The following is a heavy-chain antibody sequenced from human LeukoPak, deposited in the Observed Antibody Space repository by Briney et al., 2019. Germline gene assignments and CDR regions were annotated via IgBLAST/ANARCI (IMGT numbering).Heavy chain of an antibody. CDR2: ISAYNGNT. Sequence: GASVKVSCKASGYTFTSYGISWVRQAPGQGLEWMGWISAYNGNTNYAQELQGRVTMTTDTSTSTAYMELRSLRSDDTAVYYCARAVGGSYPYYYYYYMDVWGKGTTVTVSS. CDR1: GYTFTSYG. J-gene: IGHJ6*03. D-gene: IGHD1-26*01. V-gene: IGHV1-18*01. CDR3: ARAVGGSYPYYYYYYMDV.